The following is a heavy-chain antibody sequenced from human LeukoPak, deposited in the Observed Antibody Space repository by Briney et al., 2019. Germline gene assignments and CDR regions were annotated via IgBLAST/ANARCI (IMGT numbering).Heavy chain of an antibody. Sequence: GGSLRLSCAASGFTFGTYAMSWVRQAPGKGLEWVSLIIGSGNSIHYADSVKGRFTISRDNFKNTVFLQLSSLRPEDTAVYYCAKHGDNVWGSFRFGLDYWGQGTLVTVSS. CDR3: AKHGDNVWGSFRFGLDY. CDR2: IIGSGNSI. V-gene: IGHV3-23*01. D-gene: IGHD3-16*02. CDR1: GFTFGTYA. J-gene: IGHJ4*02.